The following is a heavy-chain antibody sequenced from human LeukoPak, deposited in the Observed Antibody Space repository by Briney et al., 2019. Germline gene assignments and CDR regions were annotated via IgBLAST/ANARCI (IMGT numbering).Heavy chain of an antibody. CDR3: AKGHTSSGWPAFES. V-gene: IGHV3-23*05. D-gene: IGHD6-25*01. CDR2: INNNNNP. CDR1: GLTVTRYA. Sequence: GGSLRLSCAASGLTVTRYAMSWVRQAPGEGLEWVAAINNNNNPYYADSVRGRFTISRDTSGNTLYLQMNNLRAGDTAIYYCAKGHTSSGWPAFESWGQGTLVTVSS. J-gene: IGHJ1*01.